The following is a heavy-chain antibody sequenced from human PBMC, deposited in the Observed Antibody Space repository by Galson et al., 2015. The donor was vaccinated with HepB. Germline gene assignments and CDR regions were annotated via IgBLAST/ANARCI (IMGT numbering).Heavy chain of an antibody. CDR2: ISYDGSRK. V-gene: IGHV3-30*04. Sequence: SLRLSCAASGFTFRSYAMHWVRQAPGKGLEWVAVISYDGSRKYYADSVTGRITISRDNSKDTLDLQMNSLRAEDTAVYYCARDSSRISIIVGGGMDVWGQGTTVIVSS. CDR1: GFTFRSYA. CDR3: ARDSSRISIIVGGGMDV. J-gene: IGHJ6*02. D-gene: IGHD3-3*02.